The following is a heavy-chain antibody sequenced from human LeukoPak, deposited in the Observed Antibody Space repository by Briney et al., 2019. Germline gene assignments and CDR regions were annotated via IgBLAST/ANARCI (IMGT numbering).Heavy chain of an antibody. CDR3: ARVPHYYGSGSYYNNGNWFDP. V-gene: IGHV4-34*01. J-gene: IGHJ5*02. CDR2: INHSGST. D-gene: IGHD3-10*01. Sequence: SETLSLTCAVYGGSFSGYYWSWIRQPPGKGLEWIGEINHSGSTNYNPSLKSRVTISVDTSKNQFPLKLSSVTAADTAVYYCARVPHYYGSGSYYNNGNWFDPWGQGTLVTISS. CDR1: GGSFSGYY.